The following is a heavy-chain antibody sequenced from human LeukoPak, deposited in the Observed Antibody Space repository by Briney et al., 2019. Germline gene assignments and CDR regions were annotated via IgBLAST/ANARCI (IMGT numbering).Heavy chain of an antibody. V-gene: IGHV3-48*03. CDR1: GFTFSSYE. Sequence: GGSLRLSCAASGFTFSSYEMNWVRQAPGKGLEWVSHISSSGSTIYYADSVKGRFTISRDNAKSSLYLQMNSLRAEDTAVYYCARDKRYYYDSSGYYPHFDYWGQGTLVTVSS. CDR2: ISSSGSTI. D-gene: IGHD3-22*01. J-gene: IGHJ4*02. CDR3: ARDKRYYYDSSGYYPHFDY.